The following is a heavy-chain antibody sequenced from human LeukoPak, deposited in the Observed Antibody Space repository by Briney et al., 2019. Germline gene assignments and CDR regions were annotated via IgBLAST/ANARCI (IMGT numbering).Heavy chain of an antibody. D-gene: IGHD3-10*01. CDR2: IKQDGSAK. V-gene: IGHV3-7*01. Sequence: GGSLRLSCAASGFTFRSYWMSWVRQAPGKGLEWVANIKQDGSAKNYVDSVTGRFTISRDNAQNSLYLQMNSLRAEDTAVYFCARRQYGSGSYVTWGQGTLVTVSS. J-gene: IGHJ5*02. CDR1: GFTFRSYW. CDR3: ARRQYGSGSYVT.